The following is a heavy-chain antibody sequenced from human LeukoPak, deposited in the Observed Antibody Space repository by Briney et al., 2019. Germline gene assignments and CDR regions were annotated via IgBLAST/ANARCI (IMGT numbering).Heavy chain of an antibody. D-gene: IGHD3-22*01. CDR2: INHNSGRT. V-gene: IGHV3-23*01. Sequence: GGSLRLSCAASGFTFCIYAMSWVRQAPGKGLEWVSGINHNSGRTYYADSVKGRFTISRDNSKNTLYLQMNSLRAEDTAVYYCAKDQGYVSSGLLRFYMDAWGTGTTVTVSS. CDR3: AKDQGYVSSGLLRFYMDA. J-gene: IGHJ6*03. CDR1: GFTFCIYA.